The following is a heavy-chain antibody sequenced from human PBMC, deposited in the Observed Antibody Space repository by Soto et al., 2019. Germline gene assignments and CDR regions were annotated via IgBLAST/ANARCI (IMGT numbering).Heavy chain of an antibody. Sequence: SLTCTVSGGSISSYYWSWIRQPPGKGLEWIGYIYYSGSTNYNPSLKSRVTISVDTSKNQFSLKLSSVTAADTAVYYCARDGAGNWNYFYYGMDVWGQGTTVTVSS. J-gene: IGHJ6*02. CDR3: ARDGAGNWNYFYYGMDV. CDR2: IYYSGST. V-gene: IGHV4-59*01. D-gene: IGHD1-1*01. CDR1: GGSISSYY.